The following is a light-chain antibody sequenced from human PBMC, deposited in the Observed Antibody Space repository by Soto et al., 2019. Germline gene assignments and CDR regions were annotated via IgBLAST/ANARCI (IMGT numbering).Light chain of an antibody. J-gene: IGLJ1*01. CDR3: AAWDDSLNGYV. CDR1: SSNIGTNA. CDR2: NNN. V-gene: IGLV1-44*01. Sequence: QSVLTQAPSSSGTPGHRVSISCSGGSSNIGTNAVNWYQQLPGTAPKLLIYNNNQRPSGVPDRFSGSKSGTSASLAISGLQSEDEADYYCAAWDDSLNGYVFGTGTKVTVL.